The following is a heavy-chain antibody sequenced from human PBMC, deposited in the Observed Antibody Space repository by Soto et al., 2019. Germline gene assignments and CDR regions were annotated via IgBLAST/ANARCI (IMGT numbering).Heavy chain of an antibody. V-gene: IGHV4-39*01. CDR3: AVVISATHLDP. D-gene: IGHD2-15*01. CDR1: GVSISSRYHY. CDR2: VYYGGST. J-gene: IGHJ5*02. Sequence: SETLSLTCNVSGVSISSRYHYWGWVRQAPGKGLQWVGSVYYGGSTYYNPSFYNRITISVDASKNQFSLKLSSVTAADTAVYYCAVVISATHLDPWGQGTLVTVSS.